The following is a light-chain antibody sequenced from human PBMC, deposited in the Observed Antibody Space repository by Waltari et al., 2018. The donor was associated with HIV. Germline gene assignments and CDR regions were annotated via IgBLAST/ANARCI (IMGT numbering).Light chain of an antibody. Sequence: QSALTQPASVSGSPGQSITISCTGTSSDVGGYNLVSWYQQHPGKAPKLMIYEVSKRASGGSNRFSGSKSGNTASLTISGLQAEDEADYYCCAYAGSTTYVIFGGGTKLTVL. J-gene: IGLJ2*01. V-gene: IGLV2-23*02. CDR2: EVS. CDR1: SSDVGGYNL. CDR3: CAYAGSTTYVI.